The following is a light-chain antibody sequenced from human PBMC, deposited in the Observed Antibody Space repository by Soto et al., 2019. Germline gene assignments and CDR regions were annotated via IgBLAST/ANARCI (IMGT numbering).Light chain of an antibody. V-gene: IGKV1-5*01. J-gene: IGKJ1*01. CDR1: QGISSW. CDR3: QQYNSYSRT. CDR2: DAS. Sequence: DIQMTQSPSTLSASVGDRVTITCRASQGISSWLAWYQQKPGKAPKLLIYDASSLESGVPSRFSGSGSGTEFTLTISSLQPDDFATYYCQQYNSYSRTFGQGTKVDIK.